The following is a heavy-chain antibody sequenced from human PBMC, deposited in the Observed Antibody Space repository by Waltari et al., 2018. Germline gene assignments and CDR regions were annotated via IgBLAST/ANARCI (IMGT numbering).Heavy chain of an antibody. Sequence: QLHLQESGPGLVTPSVTLSLTCTVSGGSISSYHWTWTRPPPGNGLEWIGYIDYSGSTNYNPSLKSRVTISVDTSKNQFALKLSSVTAADTAVYYCARSYSSGWGRDYYFDYWGQGTLVTVSS. CDR1: GGSISSYH. CDR3: ARSYSSGWGRDYYFDY. J-gene: IGHJ4*02. D-gene: IGHD6-19*01. CDR2: IDYSGST. V-gene: IGHV4-59*01.